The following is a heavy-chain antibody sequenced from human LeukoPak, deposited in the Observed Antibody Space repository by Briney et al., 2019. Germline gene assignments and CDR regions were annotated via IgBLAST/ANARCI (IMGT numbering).Heavy chain of an antibody. V-gene: IGHV4-39*02. Sequence: SETLSLTCTVSGGSISSSSYYWGWIRQPPGKGLEWIGSIYYSGSTYYNPSLKSRVTISVDTSKNQFSLKLSSVTAADTAVYYCARDDGSGSIGGYWGQGTLVTVSS. CDR2: IYYSGST. CDR1: GGSISSSSYY. J-gene: IGHJ4*02. CDR3: ARDDGSGSIGGY. D-gene: IGHD3-10*01.